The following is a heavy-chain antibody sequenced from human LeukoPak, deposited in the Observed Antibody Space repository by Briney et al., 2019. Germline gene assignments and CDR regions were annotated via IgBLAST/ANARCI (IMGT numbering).Heavy chain of an antibody. V-gene: IGHV3-30*18. CDR3: ANLPTYYGSADDY. D-gene: IGHD3-10*01. J-gene: IGHJ4*02. CDR1: GFTLSSYD. CDR2: ISYDGSNK. Sequence: PGGSLRLSCAASGFTLSSYDMHWVRQAPGKGLEWVAVISYDGSNKYYADSVKGRFTISRDNSKNTLYLQMNSLRAEDTAVCYCANLPTYYGSADDYWGQGTLATVSS.